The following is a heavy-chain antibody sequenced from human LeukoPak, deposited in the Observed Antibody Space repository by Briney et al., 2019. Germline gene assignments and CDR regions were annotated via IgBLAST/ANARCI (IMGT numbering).Heavy chain of an antibody. V-gene: IGHV4-4*07. Sequence: ETLSLTCTVSGGSISNYYWNWIGQPAGKGLQWIGHTSTSGSTNYSPSLKSRVTMSIDTSRNQFSLKLSSVTAADTAVYYCARGRAAAAGNLDFWGQGTLGTVSS. CDR1: GGSISNYY. CDR2: TSTSGST. J-gene: IGHJ4*02. CDR3: ARGRAAAAGNLDF. D-gene: IGHD6-13*01.